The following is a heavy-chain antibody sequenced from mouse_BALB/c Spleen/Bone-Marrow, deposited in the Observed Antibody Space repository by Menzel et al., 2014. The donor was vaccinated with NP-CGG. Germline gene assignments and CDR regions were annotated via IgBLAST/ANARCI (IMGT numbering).Heavy chain of an antibody. V-gene: IGHV1-69*02. Sequence: VQLQQSGAELAGPGASVKLSCKASGYIFTLYWINWVKQRPGQCLERTGNIFPSKTYTNYNQKFKDKATLTVNKSSSTAYMQLSSPTSEYSAVYFCTRGNWDYWGQGTTLTVSS. CDR1: GYIFTLYW. D-gene: IGHD2-1*01. CDR2: IFPSKTYT. J-gene: IGHJ2*01. CDR3: TRGNWDY.